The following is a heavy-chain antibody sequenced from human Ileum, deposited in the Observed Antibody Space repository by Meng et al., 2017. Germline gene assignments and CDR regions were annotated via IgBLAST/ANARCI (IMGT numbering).Heavy chain of an antibody. J-gene: IGHJ4*02. Sequence: QLTVSDSGLVEPSRPFARTGTCSGGSISSSFYWSWVRQSPGKGLEWIGQIYLAGSPNYNPSLESRVTISVDKSKNQFSLRLTSVTAADTAIFYCVRHGGKYFDSWGQGTLVTVSS. CDR1: GGSISSSFY. V-gene: IGHV4-4*02. CDR2: IYLAGSP. D-gene: IGHD2-15*01. CDR3: VRHGGKYFDS.